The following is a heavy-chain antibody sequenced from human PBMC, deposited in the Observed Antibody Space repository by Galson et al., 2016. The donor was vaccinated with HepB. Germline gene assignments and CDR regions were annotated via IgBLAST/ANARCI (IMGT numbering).Heavy chain of an antibody. D-gene: IGHD3-3*01. J-gene: IGHJ4*02. CDR2: ITHSGST. V-gene: IGHV4-34*01. Sequence: LRLSCAASGLTFSNYAMTWIRQSPGKGLEWIGEITHSGSTNYNPSLKSRATISVDTSKNQFSLKLNSVTAADTAVYFCARGPLRDFWSGYRRPGGFFWGQGTLVTVFS. CDR3: ARGPLRDFWSGYRRPGGFF. CDR1: GLTFSNYA.